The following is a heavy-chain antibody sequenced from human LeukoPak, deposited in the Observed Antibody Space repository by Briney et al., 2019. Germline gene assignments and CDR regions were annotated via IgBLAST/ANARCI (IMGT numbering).Heavy chain of an antibody. CDR3: ARGFYGSGSQFDY. D-gene: IGHD3-10*01. V-gene: IGHV4-30-2*01. Sequence: SQTLSLTCTVSSGSISSGDYPWSWIRQPPGKGLEWIGYIFHTGHTSYNPSLKSRVTISVDMSKNQLSLKLSSVTAADTAVYYCARGFYGSGSQFDYWGQGTLVTVSS. J-gene: IGHJ4*02. CDR2: IFHTGHT. CDR1: SGSISSGDYP.